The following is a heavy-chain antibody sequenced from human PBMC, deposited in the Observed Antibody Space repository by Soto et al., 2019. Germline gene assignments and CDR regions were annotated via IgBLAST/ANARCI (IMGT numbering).Heavy chain of an antibody. J-gene: IGHJ4*02. D-gene: IGHD3-10*01. CDR3: ARFYASGSYPYDY. CDR1: GYTFTTYG. V-gene: IGHV1-18*01. Sequence: AASVKVSCKASGYTFTTYGISWVRQAPGQGLEWMGWISAYNGNTNYAQNLQGRVTMTTDTSTSTAYMELRSLRSGDTAVYYCARFYASGSYPYDYWGQGTLVTVSS. CDR2: ISAYNGNT.